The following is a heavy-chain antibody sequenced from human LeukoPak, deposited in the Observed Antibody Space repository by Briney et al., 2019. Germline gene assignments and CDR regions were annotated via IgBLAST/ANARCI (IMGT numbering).Heavy chain of an antibody. CDR1: GYTFTTYG. CDR3: ARGRYCSSTSCYKVYYYYMDV. CDR2: ISAYNGNT. Sequence: ASVKVSCKASGYTFTTYGISGVRQAPGQGLEWVGWISAYNGNTNYAPKLQGRVTMTTDTSTSTAYMELRSLRSDDTAVYYCARGRYCSSTSCYKVYYYYMDVWGKGTTVTVSS. J-gene: IGHJ6*03. D-gene: IGHD2-2*02. V-gene: IGHV1-18*01.